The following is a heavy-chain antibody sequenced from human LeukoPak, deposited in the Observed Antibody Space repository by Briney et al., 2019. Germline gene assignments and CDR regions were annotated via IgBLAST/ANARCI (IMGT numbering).Heavy chain of an antibody. CDR3: ARPTMVRGVIIRVDY. D-gene: IGHD3-10*01. V-gene: IGHV5-51*01. Sequence: GESLQISCKGSGYSFTSYWIGWVRPMPGRGLEWMGIIYPGDSDTRYSPSFQGQVTISADKSISTAYLQWSSLKASDTAMYYCARPTMVRGVIIRVDYWGQGTLVTVSS. J-gene: IGHJ4*02. CDR1: GYSFTSYW. CDR2: IYPGDSDT.